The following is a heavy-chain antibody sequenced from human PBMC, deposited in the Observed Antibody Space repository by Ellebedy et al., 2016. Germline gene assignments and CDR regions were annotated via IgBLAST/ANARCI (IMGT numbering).Heavy chain of an antibody. CDR2: THLSGGT. D-gene: IGHD4-17*01. CDR1: GGSISSGAYY. J-gene: IGHJ4*02. CDR3: ARDINGDSAFDY. Sequence: SETLSLXCTFSGGSISSGAYYWSWVRQHPGKGVEWIGYTHLSGGTYYNPSLKSRLAISVDTSKYQLSLKLSSVTAADTAVYYCARDINGDSAFDYWGQGTLVTVSS. V-gene: IGHV4-31*03.